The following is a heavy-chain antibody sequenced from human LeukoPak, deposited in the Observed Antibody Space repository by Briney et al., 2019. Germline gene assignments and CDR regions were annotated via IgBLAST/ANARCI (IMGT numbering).Heavy chain of an antibody. CDR2: IYTSGST. Sequence: SETLSLTCTVSGGSISSGSYYWSWIRQPAGKGLEWIGRIYTSGSTNYNPSLKSRVTISVDTSKNQFSLKLSSVTAADTAVYYCARANWALSFHYWGQGTLVTVSS. D-gene: IGHD1-1*01. CDR3: ARANWALSFHY. V-gene: IGHV4-61*02. CDR1: GGSISSGSYY. J-gene: IGHJ4*02.